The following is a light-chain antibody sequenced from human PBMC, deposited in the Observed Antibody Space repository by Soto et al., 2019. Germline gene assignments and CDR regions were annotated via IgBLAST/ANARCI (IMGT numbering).Light chain of an antibody. CDR2: GAS. V-gene: IGKV1-39*01. Sequence: IQMTHSPSSLSASVGDRVTITCRASQSISRYLNWYQQKPGKAPKLLIYGASSLQSGVPSRFSGSASGTDFTLTISSLQPEDFATYYCQQSYTSTFGQGTKVDIK. CDR1: QSISRY. J-gene: IGKJ1*01. CDR3: QQSYTST.